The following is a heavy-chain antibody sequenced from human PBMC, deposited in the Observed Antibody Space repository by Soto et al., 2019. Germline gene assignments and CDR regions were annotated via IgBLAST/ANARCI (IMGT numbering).Heavy chain of an antibody. Sequence: QVQLQESGPGLVQPSQTLSLTCTVSCGSISSGGYYWSWTRQHPGTGLEWIGHISYSGSSYYNTSLKSRVTISVDTSRTQFSLIVNSVTVADTAVYYCARRVLHWGQGTLVTVSS. J-gene: IGHJ4*01. V-gene: IGHV4-31*03. CDR1: CGSISSGGYY. CDR2: ISYSGSS. CDR3: ARRVLH.